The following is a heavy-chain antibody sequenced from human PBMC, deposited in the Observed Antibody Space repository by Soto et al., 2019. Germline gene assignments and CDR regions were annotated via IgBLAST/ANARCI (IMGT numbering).Heavy chain of an antibody. Sequence: GASVKVSCKASGYDFTRHGIQWVRQAPGQRLEWMGWINSGNGNTKYSQKFHGRVTMTTDTSTSTAYMELRSLRSDDTAVYYCARDQRFYYDNSGPEAFDIWGQGTMVTVS. CDR1: GYDFTRHG. V-gene: IGHV1-3*01. CDR3: ARDQRFYYDNSGPEAFDI. D-gene: IGHD3-22*01. CDR2: INSGNGNT. J-gene: IGHJ3*02.